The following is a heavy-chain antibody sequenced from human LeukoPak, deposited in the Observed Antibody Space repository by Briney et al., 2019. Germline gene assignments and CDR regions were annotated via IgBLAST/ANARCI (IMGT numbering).Heavy chain of an antibody. V-gene: IGHV4-39*01. D-gene: IGHD2-2*01. CDR1: GGSISSSSYY. CDR2: IYYSGST. J-gene: IGHJ4*02. Sequence: PSETLSLTCTVSGGSISSSSYYWGWIRQPPGKGLEWIGSIYYSGSTYYNPSLKSRVTISVDTSKNQFSLKLSSVTAADTPVYYCASLGRVGSSTSCYSFDYWGQGTLVTVSS. CDR3: ASLGRVGSSTSCYSFDY.